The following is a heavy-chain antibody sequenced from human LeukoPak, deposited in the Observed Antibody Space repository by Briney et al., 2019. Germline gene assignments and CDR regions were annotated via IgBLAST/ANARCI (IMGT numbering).Heavy chain of an antibody. V-gene: IGHV3-7*01. Sequence: GGSLRLSCAASGYSFSSYWVTWVRQAPGKGLEWVANINEDGSQRYYVDSVKGRFTISRDNAKNSLYLQMNSLRPEDAAVYYCARNNFWRFDYWGQGTPVTVSS. J-gene: IGHJ4*02. D-gene: IGHD3-3*01. CDR1: GYSFSSYW. CDR3: ARNNFWRFDY. CDR2: INEDGSQR.